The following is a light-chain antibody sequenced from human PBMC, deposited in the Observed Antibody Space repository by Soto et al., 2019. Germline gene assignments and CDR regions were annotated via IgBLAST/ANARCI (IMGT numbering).Light chain of an antibody. CDR2: DAS. V-gene: IGKV3-11*01. Sequence: EIVLTQSPGTLSLSPVERATLSCRASQYITIYLAWYQQKPGQAPRIIIYDASNRATGIPARFIGSRSGTDCTLTISSLEPDDVAVYYCQQRADWPITFGQGTRLEIK. J-gene: IGKJ5*01. CDR3: QQRADWPIT. CDR1: QYITIY.